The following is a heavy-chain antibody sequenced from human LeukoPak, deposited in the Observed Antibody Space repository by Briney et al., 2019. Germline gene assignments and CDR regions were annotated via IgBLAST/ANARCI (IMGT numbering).Heavy chain of an antibody. Sequence: GGSLRLSCAASGFTFSSYSMNWVRQAPGKGLEWVSYISSSSSTIYYADSVKGRFTISRDNAKNSLYLQMNSLRAEDTAVYYCARDLISSWYEEYFQHWGQGTLVTVSS. D-gene: IGHD6-13*01. CDR1: GFTFSSYS. J-gene: IGHJ1*01. CDR2: ISSSSSTI. V-gene: IGHV3-48*01. CDR3: ARDLISSWYEEYFQH.